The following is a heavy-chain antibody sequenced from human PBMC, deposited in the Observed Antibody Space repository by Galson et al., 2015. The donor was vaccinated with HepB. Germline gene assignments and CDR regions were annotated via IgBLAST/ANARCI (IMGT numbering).Heavy chain of an antibody. D-gene: IGHD1-7*01. Sequence: SLRLSCAASGFTFSSYTMNWVRQAPGKGLEWLSYISGGGSTIYYADSVKGRFTISRDNAKNSLYLQMNSLTAEDTAIYYCAREINYLSWWGQGTLVTVSS. CDR1: GFTFSSYT. V-gene: IGHV3-48*01. CDR2: ISGGGSTI. J-gene: IGHJ4*02. CDR3: AREINYLSW.